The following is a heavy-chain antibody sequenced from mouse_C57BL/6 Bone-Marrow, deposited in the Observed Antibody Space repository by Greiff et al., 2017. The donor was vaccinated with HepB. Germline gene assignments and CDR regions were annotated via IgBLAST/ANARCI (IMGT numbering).Heavy chain of an antibody. V-gene: IGHV1-64*01. CDR3: ARSGGLRRRFAY. J-gene: IGHJ3*01. Sequence: QVQLQQPGAELVKPGASVKLSCKASGYTFTSYWMHWVKQRPGQGLEWIGMIHPNSGSTNYNEKFKSKATLTVDKSSSTAYMQLSSLTSEDSAVYYCARSGGLRRRFAYWGQGTLVTVSA. CDR2: IHPNSGST. D-gene: IGHD2-4*01. CDR1: GYTFTSYW.